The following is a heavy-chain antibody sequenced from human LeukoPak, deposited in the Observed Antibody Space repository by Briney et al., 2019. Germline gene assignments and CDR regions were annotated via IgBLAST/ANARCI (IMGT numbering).Heavy chain of an antibody. J-gene: IGHJ4*02. CDR2: IYRSGST. V-gene: IGHV4-38-2*02. Sequence: SETLSLTCTVSGYSISNGYYWDWIRQPPGRGLDWIGNIYRSGSTSYNPSLERSVPISVDTSKNLFSLKVNSVTAADTAVYYCARRHSSGWFYYWGQGTLVTVSS. CDR3: ARRHSSGWFYY. CDR1: GYSISNGYY. D-gene: IGHD6-19*01.